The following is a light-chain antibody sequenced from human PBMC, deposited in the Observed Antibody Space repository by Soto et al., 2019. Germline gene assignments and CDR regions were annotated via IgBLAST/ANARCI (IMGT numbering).Light chain of an antibody. Sequence: DIQMTQSPSTLSASVGDRVTITCRASQSITTYLAWYQQKPGKAPKLLIYKASSLESGVPSRLSGSGSGTEFTPTLSSLQPDDFATYYCQQYDSYPYTFGQGTKLEIK. CDR2: KAS. CDR3: QQYDSYPYT. CDR1: QSITTY. J-gene: IGKJ2*01. V-gene: IGKV1-5*03.